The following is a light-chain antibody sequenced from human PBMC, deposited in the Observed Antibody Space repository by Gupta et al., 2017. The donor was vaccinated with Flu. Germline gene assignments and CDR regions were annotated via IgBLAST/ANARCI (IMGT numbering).Light chain of an antibody. Sequence: TLSASVGDRVTITCRASQSISSWLAWYQQKPGRAPKLLIYMASSLQSGVPFRFSGSGSGTEFALTSSSLQPEDFANYYCQQYDSTWTFGQGTMVEIK. V-gene: IGKV1-5*03. CDR3: QQYDSTWT. J-gene: IGKJ1*01. CDR1: QSISSW. CDR2: MAS.